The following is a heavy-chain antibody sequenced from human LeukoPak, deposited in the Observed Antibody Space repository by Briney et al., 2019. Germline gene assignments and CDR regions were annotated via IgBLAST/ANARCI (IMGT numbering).Heavy chain of an antibody. V-gene: IGHV4-4*07. CDR3: ARGAQYYDILTGYYNLEYFGY. D-gene: IGHD3-9*01. J-gene: IGHJ4*02. Sequence: SETLSLACSVSGGSISSDYWSWIRQPAGKGLEWIGRIYTSGSTNYNPSLKSRVTMSVDTSKNQFSLKLSSVTAADTAVYYCARGAQYYDILTGYYNLEYFGYWGQGTLVTVSS. CDR1: GGSISSDY. CDR2: IYTSGST.